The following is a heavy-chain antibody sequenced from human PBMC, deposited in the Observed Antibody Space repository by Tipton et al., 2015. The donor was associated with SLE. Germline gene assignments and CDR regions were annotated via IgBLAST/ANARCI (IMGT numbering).Heavy chain of an antibody. CDR1: GFSFSYYG. V-gene: IGHV3-33*08. Sequence: RSLRLSCAASGFSFSYYGMHWVRQAPGKGLEWVAVIWYDGSNKYYAESVKGRFTISRDNAKNSLHLQMNSLRAEDTAVYYCARENWNYYVDYWGQGTLVTVSS. CDR3: ARENWNYYVDY. CDR2: IWYDGSNK. D-gene: IGHD1-7*01. J-gene: IGHJ4*02.